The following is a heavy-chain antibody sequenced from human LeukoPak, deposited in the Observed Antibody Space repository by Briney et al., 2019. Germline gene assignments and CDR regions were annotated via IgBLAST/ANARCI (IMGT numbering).Heavy chain of an antibody. CDR2: INPNSGGT. Sequence: ASVKVSCKASGYTFTGYYMHWVRQAPGQGLEWMGWINPNSGGTNYAQKFQGRVTMTRDTSISTAYMEPSRLRSDDTAVYYCASGGGNSSSWYPVTYWGKGTLVTVS. CDR3: ASGGGNSSSWYPVTY. V-gene: IGHV1-2*02. D-gene: IGHD6-13*01. CDR1: GYTFTGYY. J-gene: IGHJ4*02.